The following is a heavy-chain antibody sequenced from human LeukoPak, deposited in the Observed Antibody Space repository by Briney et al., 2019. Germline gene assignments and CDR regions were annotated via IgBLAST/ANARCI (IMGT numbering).Heavy chain of an antibody. CDR1: GFSFNTYS. Sequence: GGSLRLSCAASGFSFNTYSMNWVRQAPGKGLEWVSSISSTSAHIFYADSVKGRFSISRDNAKNSLYLQMNSLRAEDTAVYYCARDSTLSNYWGQGTLVTVSS. J-gene: IGHJ4*02. CDR2: ISSTSAHI. CDR3: ARDSTLSNY. V-gene: IGHV3-21*01. D-gene: IGHD3-16*01.